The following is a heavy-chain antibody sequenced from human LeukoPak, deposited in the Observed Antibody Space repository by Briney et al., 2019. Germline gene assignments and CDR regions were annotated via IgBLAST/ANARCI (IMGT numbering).Heavy chain of an antibody. J-gene: IGHJ5*02. CDR1: GGPFTGYY. D-gene: IGHD2-15*01. V-gene: IGHV4-34*01. CDR2: INLSGST. Sequence: PSETLSLTCAVSGGPFTGYYWSWIRQPPGMGLEWIGEINLSGSTIYNPSLKSRVTILLDTSKNQFSLKLTSVTAADTAVYFCATEPGYCSGGRCYGGWFDPWGQGTLVTVSS. CDR3: ATEPGYCSGGRCYGGWFDP.